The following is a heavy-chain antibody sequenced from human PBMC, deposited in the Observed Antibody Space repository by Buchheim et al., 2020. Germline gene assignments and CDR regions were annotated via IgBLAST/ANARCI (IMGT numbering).Heavy chain of an antibody. CDR2: IYYSGST. J-gene: IGHJ4*02. D-gene: IGHD3-10*01. CDR3: ARISMVQGVIITGLDKNDY. Sequence: QVQLQESGPGLVKPSGTLSLTCAVSGGSISSSNWWSWVRQPPGKGLEWIGYIYYSGSTYYNPSLKSRVTISVDTSKNQFSLKLSSVTAADTAVYYCARISMVQGVIITGLDKNDYWGQGTL. CDR1: GGSISSSNW. V-gene: IGHV4-4*02.